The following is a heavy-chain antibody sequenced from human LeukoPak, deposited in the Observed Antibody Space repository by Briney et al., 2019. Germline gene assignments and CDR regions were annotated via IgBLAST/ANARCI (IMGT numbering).Heavy chain of an antibody. CDR2: ISYDGSNK. J-gene: IGHJ4*02. V-gene: IGHV3-30-3*01. CDR3: ARANSYSYDERFDY. CDR1: GFTFSSYA. D-gene: IGHD5-18*01. Sequence: GGSLRLSCAASGFTFSSYAMHWVRQAPGKGLEWVAVISYDGSNKYYADSVKGRFTISRDNSKNTLYLQMNSLRAEDTAVYYCARANSYSYDERFDYWGQGTLVTVSS.